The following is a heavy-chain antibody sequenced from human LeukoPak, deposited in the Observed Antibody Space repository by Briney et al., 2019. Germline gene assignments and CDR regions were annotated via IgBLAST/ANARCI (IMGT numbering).Heavy chain of an antibody. J-gene: IGHJ5*02. CDR1: GGSISNDNYY. D-gene: IGHD1-1*01. CDR3: ARRGGYRNWFDP. Sequence: PSETLSLTCTVSGGSISNDNYYWGWIRQPPWKGLEWIGNIYYSGNTYYNPSLKSRVTISVNTSKNQFSLNLSSVTAADTAVYYCARRGGYRNWFDPWGQGTLVTVSS. V-gene: IGHV4-39*01. CDR2: IYYSGNT.